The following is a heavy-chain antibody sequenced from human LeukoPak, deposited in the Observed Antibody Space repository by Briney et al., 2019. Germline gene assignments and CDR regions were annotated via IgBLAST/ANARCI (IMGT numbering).Heavy chain of an antibody. CDR3: ARVGSEWLVNDY. Sequence: PGGSLRLSCAASGFTFSSYWMSWVRQAPGKGLEWVANIKQDGSEKYYVDSVKGRFTISRDKAKNSLYLQMNSLGDEDTALYYCARVGSEWLVNDYWGQGTLVTVSS. V-gene: IGHV3-7*02. CDR2: IKQDGSEK. D-gene: IGHD3-10*01. CDR1: GFTFSSYW. J-gene: IGHJ4*02.